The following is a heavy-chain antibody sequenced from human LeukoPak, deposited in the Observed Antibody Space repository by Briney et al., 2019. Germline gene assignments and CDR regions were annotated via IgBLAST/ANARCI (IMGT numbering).Heavy chain of an antibody. Sequence: GGSLRLSCAASGFTFSSYGMSWVRQAPGKGLEWVSAISGSGGSTYYADSVKGRFTISRDNSKNTLYLQMNSLRAEDTAVYYCAKDSLRAVPKASFDYWGQGILVTVSS. D-gene: IGHD2-2*01. CDR2: ISGSGGST. V-gene: IGHV3-23*01. CDR3: AKDSLRAVPKASFDY. CDR1: GFTFSSYG. J-gene: IGHJ4*02.